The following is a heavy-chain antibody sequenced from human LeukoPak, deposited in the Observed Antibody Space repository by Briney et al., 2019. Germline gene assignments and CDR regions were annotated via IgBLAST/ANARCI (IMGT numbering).Heavy chain of an antibody. Sequence: ASVKVSCKASGYTFTNYGISWVRQAPGQGLEWMGWISAYNGNTNYAQKLQGRVTMTTDTSTSTAYMELRSLRSDDTAVYYCAGEGGIAAAAQRDAFDIWGQGTMVTVSS. D-gene: IGHD6-13*01. CDR2: ISAYNGNT. CDR1: GYTFTNYG. J-gene: IGHJ3*02. CDR3: AGEGGIAAAAQRDAFDI. V-gene: IGHV1-18*01.